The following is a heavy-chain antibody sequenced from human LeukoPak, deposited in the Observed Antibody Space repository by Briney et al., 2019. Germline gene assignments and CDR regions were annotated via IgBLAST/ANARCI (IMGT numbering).Heavy chain of an antibody. CDR1: GGTFSSYA. V-gene: IGHV1-69*04. D-gene: IGHD3-10*01. J-gene: IGHJ6*02. CDR2: IIPILGIA. Sequence: SVKVSCKASGGTFSSYAISWVRQAPGQGLEWMGRIIPILGIANYGQKFQGRVTITADKSTSTAYMELSSLRSEDTAVYYCAGGGSGSYYNPLYYYYYSMDVWGQGTTVTVSS. CDR3: AGGGSGSYYNPLYYYYYSMDV.